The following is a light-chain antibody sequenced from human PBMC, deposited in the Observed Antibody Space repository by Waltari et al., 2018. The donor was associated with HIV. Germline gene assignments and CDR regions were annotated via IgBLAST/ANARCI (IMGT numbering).Light chain of an antibody. CDR2: EVT. Sequence: QSALTQPPSASGSPGQSVTISSPGTSSDIGGYTHVSWYQQHPGKAPKLIMTEVTKRPSGVPDRFSGSKSGNTASLTVSGLQAEDEAHYYCSSYAPTNNFYVLFGGGTALTVL. CDR3: SSYAPTNNFYVL. CDR1: SSDIGGYTH. V-gene: IGLV2-8*01. J-gene: IGLJ2*01.